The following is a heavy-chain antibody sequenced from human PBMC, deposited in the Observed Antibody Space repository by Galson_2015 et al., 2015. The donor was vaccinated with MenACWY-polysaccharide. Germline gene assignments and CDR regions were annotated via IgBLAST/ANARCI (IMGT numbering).Heavy chain of an antibody. CDR1: GGRFSTFS. CDR3: ASLLGEAPAQTGAFDI. J-gene: IGHJ3*02. Sequence: SVQVSCKASGGRFSTFSFNWVRQAAGQGLEWIGRIITGLDTPIYSQVCQGRVTPTADTSAGPANLGLSSLRFEDTAVYYCASLLGEAPAQTGAFDIWGQGAVVTVSS. V-gene: IGHV1-69*08. D-gene: IGHD3-16*01. CDR2: IITGLDTP.